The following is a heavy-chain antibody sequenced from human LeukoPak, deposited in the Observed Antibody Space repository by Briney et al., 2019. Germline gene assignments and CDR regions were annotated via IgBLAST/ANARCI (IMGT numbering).Heavy chain of an antibody. Sequence: PSETLSLTCTVSGGSMSSYYWSWIRQPPGKGLEWMGYIYYSGSTNYTPSLKSGVTISVDTSKAHFSLKLSSATAADTAVYYCARHDPGWFDTWGQGTLVTVSS. D-gene: IGHD7-27*01. CDR2: IYYSGST. V-gene: IGHV4-59*08. J-gene: IGHJ5*02. CDR3: ARHDPGWFDT. CDR1: GGSMSSYY.